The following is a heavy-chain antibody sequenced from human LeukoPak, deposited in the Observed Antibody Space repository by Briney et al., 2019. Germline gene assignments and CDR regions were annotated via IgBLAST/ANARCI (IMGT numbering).Heavy chain of an antibody. CDR2: ISTSGTTK. CDR3: ARDATTQVGWVYMDV. Sequence: GALRLSCAASGFTFSSYEMNWVRQAPGKGLEWLSHISTSGTTKYYANSVKGRFTIFRDNAKNSVYLQMNSLTAEDTGLYYCARDATTQVGWVYMDVWGKGTTVTISS. J-gene: IGHJ6*03. V-gene: IGHV3-48*03. D-gene: IGHD1-1*01. CDR1: GFTFSSYE.